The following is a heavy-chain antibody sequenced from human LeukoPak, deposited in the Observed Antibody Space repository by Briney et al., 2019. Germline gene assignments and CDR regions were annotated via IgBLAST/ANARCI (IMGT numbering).Heavy chain of an antibody. Sequence: SETLSLTCTVSGGSISSYYWGWIRQPPGKGLEWIGYIYYSGSTNYNPSLKSRVTISVDTSKNQFSLKLSSVTAADTAVYYCARVICGGDCYGGFDYWGQGTLVTVSS. D-gene: IGHD2-21*02. V-gene: IGHV4-59*01. J-gene: IGHJ4*02. CDR3: ARVICGGDCYGGFDY. CDR2: IYYSGST. CDR1: GGSISSYY.